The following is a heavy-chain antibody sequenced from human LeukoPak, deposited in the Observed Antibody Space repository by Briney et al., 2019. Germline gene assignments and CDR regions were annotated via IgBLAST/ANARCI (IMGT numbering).Heavy chain of an antibody. CDR1: GFXFSSYS. Sequence: GGSLRLSCAASGFXFSSYSINWVRQAPGKGLEWVSYISSSSSTIYYADSVKGRFTISRDNAKNSLYLQMYSLRDDDTALYYCARDDTGNSGHFDLWGRGTLVTVSS. J-gene: IGHJ2*01. D-gene: IGHD1-1*01. CDR2: ISSSSSTI. CDR3: ARDDTGNSGHFDL. V-gene: IGHV3-48*02.